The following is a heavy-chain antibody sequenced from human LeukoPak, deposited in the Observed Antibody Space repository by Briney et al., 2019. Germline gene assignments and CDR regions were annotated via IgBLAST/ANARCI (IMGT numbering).Heavy chain of an antibody. V-gene: IGHV4-30-4*01. Sequence: SQTLSLTCTVSGGSISSGDYYWSWIRQPPGKGLEWIGYIYYSGSTYYKPSLKSRVTISVDTSKSQFSLKLSSVTAADTAVYYCARVESYYGSGSRDELYFDYWGQGTLVTVSS. CDR2: IYYSGST. CDR1: GGSISSGDYY. J-gene: IGHJ4*02. D-gene: IGHD3-10*01. CDR3: ARVESYYGSGSRDELYFDY.